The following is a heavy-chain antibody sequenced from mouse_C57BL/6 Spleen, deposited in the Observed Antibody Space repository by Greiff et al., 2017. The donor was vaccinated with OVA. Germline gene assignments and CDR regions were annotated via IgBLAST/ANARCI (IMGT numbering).Heavy chain of an antibody. D-gene: IGHD3-2*02. J-gene: IGHJ2*01. CDR3: ARGLRLRPFDY. CDR2: IDPSDSET. CDR1: GYTFTSYW. V-gene: IGHV1-52*01. Sequence: VQLQQSGAELVRPGSSVKLSCKASGYTFTSYWMHWVKQRPIQGLEWIGNIDPSDSETHYNQKFKDKATLTVDKSSSTAYMQLSSLTSEDSAVYYCARGLRLRPFDYWGQGTTLTVSS.